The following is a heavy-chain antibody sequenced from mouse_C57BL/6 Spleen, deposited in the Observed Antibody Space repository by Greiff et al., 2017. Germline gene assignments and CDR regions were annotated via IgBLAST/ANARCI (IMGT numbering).Heavy chain of an antibody. D-gene: IGHD3-2*02. CDR1: GYTFSSYW. CDR3: ARGEAGQDERVDY. J-gene: IGHJ2*01. Sequence: VQLQQSGAELVKPGASVKISCKASGYTFSSYWMNWVQQRPGKGLEWIGPISPGGGDTNYNGNLKGKGTLTADKASSTAYMQHSSLTSEDSAVYFCARGEAGQDERVDYWGQGTTLTVSS. CDR2: ISPGGGDT. V-gene: IGHV1-80*01.